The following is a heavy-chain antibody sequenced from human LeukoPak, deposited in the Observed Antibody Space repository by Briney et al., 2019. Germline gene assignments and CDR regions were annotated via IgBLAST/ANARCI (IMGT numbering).Heavy chain of an antibody. Sequence: SQTLSLTCTVSGGSISSGSYYWSWIRQPAGKGLEWIGRIYTSGSTNYNPSLKSRVTISVDTSKNQFSLKLSSVTAADTAVYYCASGGSFGVSSSWYGNYYYYMDVWGKGTTVTVSS. CDR2: IYTSGST. J-gene: IGHJ6*03. D-gene: IGHD6-13*01. V-gene: IGHV4-61*02. CDR1: GGSISSGSYY. CDR3: ASGGSFGVSSSWYGNYYYYMDV.